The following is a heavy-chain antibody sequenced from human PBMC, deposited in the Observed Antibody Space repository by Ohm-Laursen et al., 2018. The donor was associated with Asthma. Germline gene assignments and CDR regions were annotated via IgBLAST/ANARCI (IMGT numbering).Heavy chain of an antibody. D-gene: IGHD3-22*01. V-gene: IGHV3-30-3*01. J-gene: IGHJ4*02. CDR3: ASCTYDSSGYYYG. Sequence: SLRLSCAASGFTFSNFAMHWVRQAPGKGLEWVSIITSDGSWTSYADSVKGRFTISRDNAKNSLYLQMNSLRAEDTAVYYCASCTYDSSGYYYGWGQGTLVTVSS. CDR2: ITSDGSWT. CDR1: GFTFSNFA.